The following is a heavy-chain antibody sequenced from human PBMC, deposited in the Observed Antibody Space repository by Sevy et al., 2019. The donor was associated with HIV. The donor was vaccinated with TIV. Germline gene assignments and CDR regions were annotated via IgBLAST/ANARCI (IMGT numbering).Heavy chain of an antibody. CDR1: DYTFSSYG. J-gene: IGHJ4*02. Sequence: ASVKVSCKASDYTFSSYGISWVRQAPGQGLEWMGWISVNNGDTKSAQKFQGRVTMTTDTSTNTAYMEVRSLRSDDTAVFYCAGTSRDIRRSSSNFDFWGQGTLVTVSS. CDR3: AGTSRDIRRSSSNFDF. CDR2: ISVNNGDT. V-gene: IGHV1-18*01. D-gene: IGHD6-6*01.